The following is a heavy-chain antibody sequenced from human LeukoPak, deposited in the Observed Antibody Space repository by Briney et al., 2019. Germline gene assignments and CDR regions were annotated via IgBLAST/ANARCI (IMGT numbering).Heavy chain of an antibody. CDR2: MNPNSGNT. D-gene: IGHD6-19*01. CDR1: GYTFPSYD. Sequence: ASVKVSCKASGYTFPSYDINWVRQATGQGLEWMGWMNPNSGNTGYTQKFQGRVTMTRNTSISTAYMELSSLRSEDTAVYYCARVSSYYYYHYGMDVWGQGTTVTVSS. V-gene: IGHV1-8*01. J-gene: IGHJ6*02. CDR3: ARVSSYYYYHYGMDV.